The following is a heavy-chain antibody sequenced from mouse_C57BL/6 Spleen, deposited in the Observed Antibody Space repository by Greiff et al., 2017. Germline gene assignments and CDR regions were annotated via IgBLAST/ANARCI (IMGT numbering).Heavy chain of an antibody. D-gene: IGHD3-2*02. J-gene: IGHJ3*01. CDR3: ARGGDSSGYVGFAY. V-gene: IGHV1-82*01. Sequence: VQLQQSGPELVKPGASVKISCKASGYAFSSSWMNWVKQRPGKGLEWIGRIYPGDGDTNYNGKFKGKATLTADKSSSTAYMQLSSLTSEDSAVYFCARGGDSSGYVGFAYWGQGTLVTVSA. CDR1: GYAFSSSW. CDR2: IYPGDGDT.